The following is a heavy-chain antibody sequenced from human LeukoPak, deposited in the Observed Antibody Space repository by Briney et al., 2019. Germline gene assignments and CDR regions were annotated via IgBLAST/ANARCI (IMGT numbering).Heavy chain of an antibody. CDR1: GFTFSSYA. D-gene: IGHD5-12*01. V-gene: IGHV3-30-3*01. J-gene: IGHJ4*02. CDR3: ARDRGFSGYVAYFFDY. Sequence: GGSLRLSCAASGFTFSSYAMHWVRQAPGKGLEWVAVISYDGSNKYYADSVKGRFTISRDNSKNTLYLQMSSLRAEDTAVYYCARDRGFSGYVAYFFDYWGQGTLVTVSS. CDR2: ISYDGSNK.